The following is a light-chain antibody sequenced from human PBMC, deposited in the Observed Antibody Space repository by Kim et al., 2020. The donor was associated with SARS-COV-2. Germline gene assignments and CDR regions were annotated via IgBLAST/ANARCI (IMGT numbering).Light chain of an antibody. CDR2: DVN. J-gene: IGLJ1*01. Sequence: QSALTQPASVSGSPGQSITISCTGTKSDVGAYNYVSWYQQHPGKAPKLIIYDVNNRPSGISNRFSGSKSGNTASLAISGLQTDDEADYYCSSFTGSITLVFGTGTKVTVL. CDR1: KSDVGAYNY. V-gene: IGLV2-14*03. CDR3: SSFTGSITLV.